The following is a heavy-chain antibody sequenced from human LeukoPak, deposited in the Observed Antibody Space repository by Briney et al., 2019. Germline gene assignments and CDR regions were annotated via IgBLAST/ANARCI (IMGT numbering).Heavy chain of an antibody. Sequence: ASVKVSCKASGYTFTSYYMHWVRQAPGQGLGWMGIINPSGGSTSYAQKFQGRVTMTRDTSTSTVYMELSSLRSEDTAVYYCARVPRYSGSYGAFDIWGQGTMVTVSS. CDR1: GYTFTSYY. J-gene: IGHJ3*02. CDR2: INPSGGST. V-gene: IGHV1-46*01. CDR3: ARVPRYSGSYGAFDI. D-gene: IGHD1-26*01.